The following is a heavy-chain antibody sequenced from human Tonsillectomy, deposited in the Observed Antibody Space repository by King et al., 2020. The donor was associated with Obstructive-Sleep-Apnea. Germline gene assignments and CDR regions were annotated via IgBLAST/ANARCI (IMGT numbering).Heavy chain of an antibody. D-gene: IGHD5-12*01. V-gene: IGHV3-11*06. CDR1: GFTFSDYY. J-gene: IGHJ5*02. CDR2: ISISISYT. CDR3: ARDGSGYDSYNWFDP. Sequence: VQLVESGGALVKPGGSLRLSCAASGFTFSDYYMSWIRQAPGKGLEWVSYISISISYTNYADSVKGRLTISRDNAKNSLYLQMNSLRAEDTAVYYCARDGSGYDSYNWFDPWGQGTLVTVSS.